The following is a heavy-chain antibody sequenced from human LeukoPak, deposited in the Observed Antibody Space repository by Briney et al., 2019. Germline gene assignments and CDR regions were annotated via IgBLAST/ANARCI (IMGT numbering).Heavy chain of an antibody. CDR3: ARGETQSKYRQFDS. CDR2: ISSSGSTI. CDR1: GFTFSSYE. D-gene: IGHD3-16*02. Sequence: PGGSLRLSCAASGFTFSSYEMNWVRQAPGKGLEWVSYISSSGSTIYYADSVKGRFTISRDNAKNSLYLQMNSLRAEDTGVYYCARGETQSKYRQFDSWGQGSLVIVSS. V-gene: IGHV3-48*03. J-gene: IGHJ4*02.